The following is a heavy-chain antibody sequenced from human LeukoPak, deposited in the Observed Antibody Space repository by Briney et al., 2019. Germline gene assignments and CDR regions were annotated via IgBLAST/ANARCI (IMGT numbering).Heavy chain of an antibody. V-gene: IGHV1-8*01. J-gene: IGHJ4*02. CDR2: MNPNSGNT. Sequence: VASVKVSCKASGYTFTSYDINWVRQATGQGLEWMGWMNPNSGNTGHAQKFQGRVAMTRDTSTSTAYMELSGLRSEDTAVYYCARTYGDLDYWGQGTLVTVSS. CDR3: ARTYGDLDY. CDR1: GYTFTSYD. D-gene: IGHD4-17*01.